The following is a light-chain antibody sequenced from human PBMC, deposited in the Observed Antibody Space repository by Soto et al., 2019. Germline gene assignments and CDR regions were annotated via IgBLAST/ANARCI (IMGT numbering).Light chain of an antibody. CDR1: QSISSW. Sequence: DIQMTQSPSTLSASLGDRVTITCRASQSISSWLAWYQQKPGKAPKLLIYDASSLESGVPSRFSGSGSGTDFTLTISSLEPEDFAVYYCQQRSNWRSITFGQGTRLEIK. CDR3: QQRSNWRSIT. V-gene: IGKV1-5*01. J-gene: IGKJ5*01. CDR2: DAS.